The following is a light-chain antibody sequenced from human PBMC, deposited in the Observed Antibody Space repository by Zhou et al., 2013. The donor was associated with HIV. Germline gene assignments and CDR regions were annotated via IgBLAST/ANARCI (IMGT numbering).Light chain of an antibody. CDR3: QYAKT. CDR1: QSVGSY. V-gene: IGKV3-11*01. J-gene: IGKJ1*01. Sequence: EIVLTQSPATLSLSPGERATLSCRASQSVGSYLAWYQQKRGQAPRLLIYDASNRATGIPARFSGSGSGTDFTLTISSLEPEDFAVYYCQYAKTFGHGTKVEVQ. CDR2: DAS.